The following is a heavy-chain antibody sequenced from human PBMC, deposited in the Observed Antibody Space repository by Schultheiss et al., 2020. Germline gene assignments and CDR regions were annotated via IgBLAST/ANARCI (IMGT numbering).Heavy chain of an antibody. CDR3: ARGEMATVFDY. Sequence: SQTLSLTCTVSGGSISSYYWNWIRQPAGKRLEWIGRIYSNESTKYNPSLKSRVTMSVDTSKNQISLKVTSVTAADTAVYYCARGEMATVFDYWSQGTLVTFSS. D-gene: IGHD5-24*01. CDR2: IYSNEST. V-gene: IGHV4-4*07. CDR1: GGSISSYY. J-gene: IGHJ4*02.